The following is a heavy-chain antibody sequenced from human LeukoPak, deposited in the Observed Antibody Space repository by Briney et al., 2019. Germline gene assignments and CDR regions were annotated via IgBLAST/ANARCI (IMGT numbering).Heavy chain of an antibody. CDR3: AIGQQLVRGAFDI. J-gene: IGHJ3*02. V-gene: IGHV1-8*01. D-gene: IGHD6-13*01. CDR2: MNPNSGNT. Sequence: ASVTVSFKASGYTFTSYDINWVRQATGQGLEWMGWMNPNSGNTGYSQKFQGRVTMTRNTSISTAYMELSSLRSEDTAVYYCAIGQQLVRGAFDIWGQGTMVTVSS. CDR1: GYTFTSYD.